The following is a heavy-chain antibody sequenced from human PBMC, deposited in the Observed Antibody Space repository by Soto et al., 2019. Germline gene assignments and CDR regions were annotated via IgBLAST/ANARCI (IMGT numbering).Heavy chain of an antibody. J-gene: IGHJ6*02. CDR3: ASRYSSSPYYYGMDV. Sequence: GGSLRLSCAASGFTFSNYAMSWVRQAPGKGLEWVSAISSGGSTYYADSVKGRFTIPRDNSKNTPYLQMNSLRAEDTAVYYCASRYSSSPYYYGMDVWGQGTTVTVSS. D-gene: IGHD6-6*01. V-gene: IGHV3-23*01. CDR2: ISSGGST. CDR1: GFTFSNYA.